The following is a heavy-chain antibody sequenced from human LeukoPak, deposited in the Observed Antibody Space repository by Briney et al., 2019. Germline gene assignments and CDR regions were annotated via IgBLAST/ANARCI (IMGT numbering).Heavy chain of an antibody. CDR2: IYYSGST. D-gene: IGHD3-10*01. V-gene: IGHV4-59*02. J-gene: IGHJ4*02. CDR3: ARLFYGSGSGDY. Sequence: SETLSLTCNVSGGAVNSYYWSWIRQTPGEGLKWIGYIYYSGSTYYNPSLKSRVTISVDTSKNQFSLKLSSVTAADTAVYYCARLFYGSGSGDYWGQGTLVTVSS. CDR1: GGAVNSYY.